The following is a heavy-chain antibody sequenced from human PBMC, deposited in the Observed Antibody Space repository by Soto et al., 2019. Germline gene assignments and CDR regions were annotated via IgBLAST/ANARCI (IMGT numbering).Heavy chain of an antibody. V-gene: IGHV4-31*03. Sequence: QVQLQESGPGLVKPSQTLSLTCTVSGGSISSGGYYWSWIRQHPGKGLEWIGYIYYSGSTYYNPSLKGRVTISVDTSKNQFSLKLSSVTAADTAVYYCARVSYYYGSGHPTAGDYYYYYGMDVWGQGTTVTVSS. CDR1: GGSISSGGYY. D-gene: IGHD3-10*01. CDR3: ARVSYYYGSGHPTAGDYYYYYGMDV. J-gene: IGHJ6*02. CDR2: IYYSGST.